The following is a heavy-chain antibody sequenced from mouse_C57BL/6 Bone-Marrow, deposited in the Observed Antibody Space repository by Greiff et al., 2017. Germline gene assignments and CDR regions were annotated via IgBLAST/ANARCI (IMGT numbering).Heavy chain of an antibody. CDR1: GYTFTDYE. J-gene: IGHJ2*01. D-gene: IGHD2-5*01. Sequence: QVQLQQSGAELVRPGASVTLSCKASGYTFTDYEMHWVKQTPVHGLEWIGAIDPETGGTAYNQKFKGKAILTADKASSTAYMELRSLTSEASAVYYCTRGGYSNYGDYWGQGTTLTVSS. CDR2: IDPETGGT. V-gene: IGHV1-15*01. CDR3: TRGGYSNYGDY.